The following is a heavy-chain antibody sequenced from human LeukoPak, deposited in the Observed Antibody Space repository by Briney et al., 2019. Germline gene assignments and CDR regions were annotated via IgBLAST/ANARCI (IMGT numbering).Heavy chain of an antibody. J-gene: IGHJ6*02. V-gene: IGHV4-59*08. CDR3: ARRYYYYGMDV. CDR1: GCSIRSYY. CDR2: IYYSGRT. Sequence: SETLSLTCTVSGCSIRSYYWSWIRQPPGKGLEWIGYIYYSGRTNYSPSLKSRVTLSAGSSKNQLALKLSSVTAADTPVYYCARRYYYYGMDVWGQGTTVTVSS.